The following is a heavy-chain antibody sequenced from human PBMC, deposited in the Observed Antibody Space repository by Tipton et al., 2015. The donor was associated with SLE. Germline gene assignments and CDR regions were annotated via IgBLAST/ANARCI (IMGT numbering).Heavy chain of an antibody. D-gene: IGHD2/OR15-2a*01. CDR1: GFTFSSYE. V-gene: IGHV3-48*03. CDR2: ISSSGSTI. Sequence: SLRLSCAASGFTFSSYEMNWVRQAPGKGLEWVSYISSSGSTIYYADSVKGRFTISRDNAKNSLYLQMNSLRAEDTAVYYCARETSERMSDAFDIWGQGTVVTVSA. J-gene: IGHJ3*02. CDR3: ARETSERMSDAFDI.